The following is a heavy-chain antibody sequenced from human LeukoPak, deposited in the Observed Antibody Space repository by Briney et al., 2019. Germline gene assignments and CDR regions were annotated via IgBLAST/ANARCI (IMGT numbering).Heavy chain of an antibody. Sequence: GASVKVSCKVSGYTLTELSMHWVRQAPGKGLEWMGGFDPEDGETIYAQKFQGRVTMTEDTSTDTAYMELSSLRSEDTAVYFCARETYYYDSSGYHYFDYWGQGTLVTVSS. V-gene: IGHV1-24*01. J-gene: IGHJ4*02. D-gene: IGHD3-22*01. CDR2: FDPEDGET. CDR3: ARETYYYDSSGYHYFDY. CDR1: GYTLTELS.